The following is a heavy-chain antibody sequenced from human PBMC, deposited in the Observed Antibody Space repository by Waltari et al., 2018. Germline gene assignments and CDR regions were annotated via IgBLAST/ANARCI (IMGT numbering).Heavy chain of an antibody. D-gene: IGHD3-10*01. Sequence: QVQLVQSGAEVKKPGASVKVSCKASGNTFTSYDINWVRQATGQGLEWLGWMNPNSDNTGYAQKFQGRVTITTNTSIGTAYMELSSLRSEDTAVYYCARAVYGSGNYYNYYYGMDVWGQGTTVTVSS. V-gene: IGHV1-8*03. CDR1: GNTFTSYD. CDR2: MNPNSDNT. CDR3: ARAVYGSGNYYNYYYGMDV. J-gene: IGHJ6*02.